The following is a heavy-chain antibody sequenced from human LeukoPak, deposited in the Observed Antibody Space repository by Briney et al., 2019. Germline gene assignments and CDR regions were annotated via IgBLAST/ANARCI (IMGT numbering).Heavy chain of an antibody. Sequence: PGGSLRLSCAASGFTFDGYAMHWVRQAPGKGLEWVSGISWNSGSIGYADSVKGRFTISRDNAKNSLYLQMNSLRAEDTAVYYCARDLNWETYWGQGTLVSVSS. V-gene: IGHV3-9*01. CDR2: ISWNSGSI. CDR1: GFTFDGYA. D-gene: IGHD7-27*01. CDR3: ARDLNWETY. J-gene: IGHJ4*02.